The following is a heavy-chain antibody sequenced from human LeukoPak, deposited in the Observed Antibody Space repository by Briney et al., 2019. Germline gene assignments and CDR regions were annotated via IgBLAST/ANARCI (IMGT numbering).Heavy chain of an antibody. V-gene: IGHV3-11*04. CDR1: GFTFSDYY. J-gene: IGHJ4*02. Sequence: PGGSLRLSCAASGFTFSDYYMSWIRQAPGKGLEWVSYISSSSSTIYYADSVKGRFTISRDNAKNSLYLQMNSLRAEDTAVYYCARSQRGVLRYFDYWGQGTLVTVSS. CDR2: ISSSSSTI. D-gene: IGHD3-9*01. CDR3: ARSQRGVLRYFDY.